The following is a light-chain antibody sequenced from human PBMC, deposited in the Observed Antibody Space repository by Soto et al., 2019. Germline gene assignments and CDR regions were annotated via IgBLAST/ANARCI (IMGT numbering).Light chain of an antibody. CDR2: EVS. Sequence: QSVLTQPASVSGSPGQSITISCTGTYSDVGAYNYVSWYQQHPGKAPKLMIYEVSNRPSGVSNRFSGSKSGNTASLTISGLQAEDEGDYYCSSYTTTTTLVFGGGTKLTVL. CDR3: SSYTTTTTLV. J-gene: IGLJ3*02. CDR1: YSDVGAYNY. V-gene: IGLV2-14*01.